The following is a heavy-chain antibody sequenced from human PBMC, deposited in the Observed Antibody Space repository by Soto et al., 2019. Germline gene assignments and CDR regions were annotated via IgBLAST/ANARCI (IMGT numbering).Heavy chain of an antibody. J-gene: IGHJ6*02. D-gene: IGHD3-3*01. CDR1: GGSVSSGSYC. CDR3: ARHHDFWSGYHYYYYGMDV. V-gene: IGHV4-61*01. Sequence: SETLSLTCTVSGGSVSSGSYCWTWIRQPPGKGLDWIGCIYYSGSTSYNPSLKSRVTISVDTSKNQFSLKLSSVTAADAAVYYCARHHDFWSGYHYYYYGMDVWGQGTTVTVSS. CDR2: IYYSGST.